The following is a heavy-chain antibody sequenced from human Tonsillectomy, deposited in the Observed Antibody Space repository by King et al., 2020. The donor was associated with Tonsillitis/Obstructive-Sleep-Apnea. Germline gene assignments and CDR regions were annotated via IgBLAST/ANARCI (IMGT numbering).Heavy chain of an antibody. J-gene: IGHJ5*02. CDR1: GFSLSTSGVG. CDR2: IYWDDDK. V-gene: IGHV2-5*02. Sequence: ITLKESGPTLVKPTQTLTLTCTFSGFSLSTSGVGVGWIRQPPGKALEWLALIYWDDDKRYSPSLKSRLTITKDTSKNQVVLTMTNMDPMDTAKYYCAHRQLYYDSSGYEVSRWFDTWGQGTLVTVSS. D-gene: IGHD3-22*01. CDR3: AHRQLYYDSSGYEVSRWFDT.